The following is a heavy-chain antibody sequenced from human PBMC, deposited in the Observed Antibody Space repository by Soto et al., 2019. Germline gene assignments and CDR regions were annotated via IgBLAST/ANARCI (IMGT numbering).Heavy chain of an antibody. CDR3: ARPSSSSLENSYYYAVDV. D-gene: IGHD2-2*01. CDR1: GGTFSSYA. J-gene: IGHJ6*02. Sequence: QVQLVQSGAEVKKPGSSVKISCKASGGTFSSYAISWVRQAPGQGLEWMGGIIPIFGTTNYALKFQGRVSITADKSTSPADMELSSLRSDDTAVYYCARPSSSSLENSYYYAVDVWGQGTTVIVSS. CDR2: IIPIFGTT. V-gene: IGHV1-69*14.